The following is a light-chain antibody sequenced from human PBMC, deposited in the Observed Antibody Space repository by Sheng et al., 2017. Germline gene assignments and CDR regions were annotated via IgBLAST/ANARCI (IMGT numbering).Light chain of an antibody. CDR1: QSVRSHY. CDR2: GAS. V-gene: IGKV3-20*01. J-gene: IGKJ4*01. CDR3: QQYGVSALT. Sequence: EVLLTQSPGTLSLFPGERATLSCRASQSVRSHYVAWYQQKPGQAPRLLIYGASNRATGIPDRFSGSGSGTDFTLTITKLEPEDFAVYYCQQYGVSALTFGGGTRVEIK.